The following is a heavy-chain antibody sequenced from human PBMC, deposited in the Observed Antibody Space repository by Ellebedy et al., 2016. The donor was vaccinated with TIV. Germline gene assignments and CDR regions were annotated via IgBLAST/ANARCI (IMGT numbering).Heavy chain of an antibody. Sequence: MPSETLSLTCSVSGGSISRYTYYWGWIRQPPGKGLEWIGTIHYSGTTYYNLSLKSRVTISLNISCNRFSLELSSVTATDAAIYYCVTARRDPYYSGMDVWGHGTTVAVSS. CDR1: GGSISRYTYY. CDR2: IHYSGTT. J-gene: IGHJ6*02. V-gene: IGHV4-39*02. CDR3: VTARRDPYYSGMDV.